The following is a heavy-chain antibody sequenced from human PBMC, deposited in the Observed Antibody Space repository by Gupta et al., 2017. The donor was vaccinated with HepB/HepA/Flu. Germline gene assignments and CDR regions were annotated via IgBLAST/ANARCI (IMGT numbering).Heavy chain of an antibody. CDR2: IRGSSSYI. V-gene: IGHV3-21*01. Sequence: EVQLVESGGGLVKPGGSLRLSCAASGFPLSSNSMNCVRQTPGKGLEWVSSIRGSSSYIYYADSVKGRFTISRDNARNSLYLRMNSLRVEDTAVYYCARDRYPLYNWFDPWGQGTLVNVSS. CDR1: GFPLSSNS. D-gene: IGHD1-14*01. J-gene: IGHJ5*02. CDR3: ARDRYPLYNWFDP.